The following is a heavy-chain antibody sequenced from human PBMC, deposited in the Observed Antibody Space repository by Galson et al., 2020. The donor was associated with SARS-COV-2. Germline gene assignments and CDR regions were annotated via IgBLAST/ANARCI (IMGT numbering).Heavy chain of an antibody. J-gene: IGHJ6*03. D-gene: IGHD3-10*01. CDR3: ARDKSITMVQGIMVPGGVYYYMDV. Sequence: GESLKISCAASGFTFSNYAIHWVRQAPGKGLEWLAVISYDGNHKYYVDSVKVRFTIPRDNSKSTLYLQMNSLRVEDTAVYYCARDKSITMVQGIMVPGGVYYYMDVWGKGTTVTVSS. CDR2: ISYDGNHK. V-gene: IGHV3-30-3*01. CDR1: GFTFSNYA.